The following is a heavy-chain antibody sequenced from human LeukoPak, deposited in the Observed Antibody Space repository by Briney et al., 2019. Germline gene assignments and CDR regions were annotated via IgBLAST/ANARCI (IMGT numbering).Heavy chain of an antibody. CDR2: IDYSDSNT. Sequence: GAHLQTSSKASAYSSTSYWNSCGRRMPGPGREWMGRIDYSDSNTNYSPSFQGHVTISADKSISTAYLQWSSLKASDTAMYYGARQPMYYYGSGSSTHSDDYWGQGTLVTVSS. J-gene: IGHJ4*02. D-gene: IGHD3-10*01. CDR3: ARQPMYYYGSGSSTHSDDY. V-gene: IGHV5-10-1*01. CDR1: AYSSTSYW.